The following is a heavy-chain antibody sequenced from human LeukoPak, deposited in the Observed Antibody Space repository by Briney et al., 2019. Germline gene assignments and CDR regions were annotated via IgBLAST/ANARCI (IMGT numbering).Heavy chain of an antibody. Sequence: PGGSLRLSCAASGFTFSDYYMSWVRQAPGKGLEWVSAISGSGGSTYYADSVKGRFTISRDNSKNTLYLQMNSLRAEDTAVYYCANRVGPSMDVWGQGTTVTVSS. CDR2: ISGSGGST. J-gene: IGHJ6*02. CDR3: ANRVGPSMDV. D-gene: IGHD3-3*01. CDR1: GFTFSDYY. V-gene: IGHV3-23*01.